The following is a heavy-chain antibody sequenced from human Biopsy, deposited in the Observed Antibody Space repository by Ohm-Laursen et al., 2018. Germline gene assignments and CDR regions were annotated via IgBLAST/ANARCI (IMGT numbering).Heavy chain of an antibody. CDR3: AGRGSGGRSFDH. J-gene: IGHJ4*02. V-gene: IGHV4-59*08. Sequence: GTLSLTCAVSGGSISSFYWTWIRRPPGKGPEWIGDISDSGSTNYKPSLKSRVIISVDTSKNQFSLNLSSVTAADTAVYYCAGRGSGGRSFDHWGQGTLVTVSS. CDR1: GGSISSFY. CDR2: ISDSGST. D-gene: IGHD2-15*01.